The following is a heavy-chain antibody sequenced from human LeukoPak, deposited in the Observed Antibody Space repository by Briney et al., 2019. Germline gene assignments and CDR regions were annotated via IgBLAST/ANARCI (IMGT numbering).Heavy chain of an antibody. D-gene: IGHD2-2*01. Sequence: PSQTLSLTCTVSGGSISSSDYSWTWIRQHPGKGLEWIGYISYNGSTYYRPSLKSRVTISADTSKSQFFLKLTSVTAADTAIYYCARKVVPVGVPAWWFDPWGQGTLVVVSS. J-gene: IGHJ5*02. V-gene: IGHV4-31*03. CDR2: ISYNGST. CDR3: ARKVVPVGVPAWWFDP. CDR1: GGSISSSDYS.